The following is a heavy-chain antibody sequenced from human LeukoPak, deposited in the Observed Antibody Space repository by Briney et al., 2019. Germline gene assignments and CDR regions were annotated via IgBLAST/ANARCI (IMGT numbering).Heavy chain of an antibody. CDR3: AKDHSSSWYVAYDY. CDR2: IYGGNT. V-gene: IGHV3-23*01. CDR1: GFTFSNYA. J-gene: IGHJ4*02. Sequence: PGGSLRLSCAASGFTFSNYAMSWVRQAPGKGLEWVSGIYGGNTYYADSVKGRFTISRDNSKNTLYLQMSSLRAEDTAVYYCAKDHSSSWYVAYDYWGQGTLVTVSS. D-gene: IGHD6-13*01.